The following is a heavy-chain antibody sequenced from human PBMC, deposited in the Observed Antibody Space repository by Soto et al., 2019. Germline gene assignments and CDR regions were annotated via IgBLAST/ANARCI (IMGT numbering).Heavy chain of an antibody. CDR3: PRGWWVLAADAPYYFEY. CDR1: GGSFRGYY. V-gene: IGHV4-34*01. J-gene: IGHJ4*02. D-gene: IGHD6-13*01. CDR2: INHSGST. Sequence: TLSLTRAVYGGSFRGYYWSWIRQPPGKGLEWIGEINHSGSTNYNPSLRSRVTISVDTSKNQFSLKLSSVTAADTAVYYCPRGWWVLAADAPYYFEYWGQG.